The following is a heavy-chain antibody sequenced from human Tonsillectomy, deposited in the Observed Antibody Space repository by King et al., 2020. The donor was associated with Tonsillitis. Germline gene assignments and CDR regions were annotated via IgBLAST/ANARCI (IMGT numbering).Heavy chain of an antibody. CDR1: GFSLSTIGVG. D-gene: IGHD6-6*01. Sequence: ITLKESGPTLVKPTQTLTLTCTFSGFSLSTIGVGVGWIRQPPGKALEWLALIYWDDDKRYSPSLKSRLTITKDTSKNQVVLRMTNMDPVDTAIYYCAHNPGFSSSSHFDYWGQGTLVTVSS. J-gene: IGHJ4*02. V-gene: IGHV2-5*02. CDR2: IYWDDDK. CDR3: AHNPGFSSSSHFDY.